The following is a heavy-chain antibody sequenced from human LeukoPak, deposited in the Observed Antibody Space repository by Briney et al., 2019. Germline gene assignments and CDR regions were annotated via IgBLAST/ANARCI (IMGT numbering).Heavy chain of an antibody. CDR2: IYPGDSDT. CDR3: ARQSIAVAGAFDY. Sequence: GESLKISCKGSAYSFTTYWIGWVRQMPGKGLEWVGIIYPGDSDTRYSPSFQGQVTLSADKSISTAYLQWSSLKASDTAMYYCARQSIAVAGAFDYWGQGTLVTVSS. J-gene: IGHJ4*02. CDR1: AYSFTTYW. V-gene: IGHV5-51*01. D-gene: IGHD6-19*01.